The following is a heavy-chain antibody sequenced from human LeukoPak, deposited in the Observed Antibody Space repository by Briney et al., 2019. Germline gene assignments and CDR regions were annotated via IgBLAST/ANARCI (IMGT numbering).Heavy chain of an antibody. Sequence: SETLSLTCTVSGDSISSFYWSWIRQPAGKGLEWIGRIYTSGSTNYNPSLKSRVTISVDTSKNQFSLKLSSVTAADTAVYYCARQLAAAEDYWGQGTLVTVSS. J-gene: IGHJ4*02. V-gene: IGHV4-4*07. CDR1: GDSISSFY. CDR2: IYTSGST. D-gene: IGHD6-13*01. CDR3: ARQLAAAEDY.